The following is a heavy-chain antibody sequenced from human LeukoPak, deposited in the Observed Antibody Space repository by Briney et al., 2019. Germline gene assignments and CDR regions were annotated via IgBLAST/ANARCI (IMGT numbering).Heavy chain of an antibody. CDR2: IRYDGSNK. V-gene: IGHV3-30*02. CDR3: ARGPGLGYCSGGSCYWFDP. CDR1: GFTFSSYG. Sequence: PGGSLRLSCAASGFTFSSYGMYWVRQAPGKRLEWVAFIRYDGSNKYYADSVKGRFTISRDNSKNTLYLQMSSLRSEDTAVYYCARGPGLGYCSGGSCYWFDPWGQGTLVTVSS. J-gene: IGHJ5*02. D-gene: IGHD2-15*01.